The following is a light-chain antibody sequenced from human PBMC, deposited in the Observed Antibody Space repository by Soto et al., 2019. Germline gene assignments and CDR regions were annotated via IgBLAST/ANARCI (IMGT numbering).Light chain of an antibody. J-gene: IGKJ5*01. CDR3: LQHKSYPIT. V-gene: IGKV1-39*01. CDR1: QNIFTY. Sequence: DIQVTQSPSSLSASVGDRVTITCRASQNIFTYLNWYQQRPGQAPNLLIYATSNLQSGVPSRFSGSGSGTDFTLTISSLQPEDFATYYCLQHKSYPITFGQGTRLEIK. CDR2: ATS.